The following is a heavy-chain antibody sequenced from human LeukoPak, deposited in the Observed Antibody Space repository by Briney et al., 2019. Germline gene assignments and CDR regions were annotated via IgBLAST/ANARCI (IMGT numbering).Heavy chain of an antibody. J-gene: IGHJ4*02. CDR2: IYSGGAT. D-gene: IGHD3-10*01. CDR3: ARGVTTYYKDPFGN. V-gene: IGHV3-66*01. Sequence: GGSLRLSCAASGFTASTNYLSWVRQAPGKGLEWVSVIYSGGATHCADSVKGRFTISRDNSKNTLYLQMNSLRAGDTAVYYCARGVTTYYKDPFGNWGQGTLVTVSS. CDR1: GFTASTNY.